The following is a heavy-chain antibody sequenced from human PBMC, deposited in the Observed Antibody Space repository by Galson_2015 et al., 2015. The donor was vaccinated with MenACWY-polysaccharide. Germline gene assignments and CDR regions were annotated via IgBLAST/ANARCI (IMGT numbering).Heavy chain of an antibody. CDR3: AKTPGRLDYGDYGFDF. J-gene: IGHJ4*02. V-gene: IGHV3-30*18. CDR1: GFTFSSYG. Sequence: SLRLSCAASGFTFSSYGMHWVRQAPGKGLEWVAVISYDGGNKYYADSVKGRFTISRDNSKNTLFLQMNSLRAEDTAVYYCAKTPGRLDYGDYGFDFWGQGTLVTVSS. CDR2: ISYDGGNK. D-gene: IGHD4-17*01.